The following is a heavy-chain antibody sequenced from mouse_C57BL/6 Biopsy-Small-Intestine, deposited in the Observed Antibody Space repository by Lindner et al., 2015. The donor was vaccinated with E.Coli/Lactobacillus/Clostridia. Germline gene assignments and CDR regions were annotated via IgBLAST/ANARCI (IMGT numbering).Heavy chain of an antibody. V-gene: IGHV1-39*01. Sequence: VQLQESGPELVKPGASVKISCKAPGYSFTDYNMNWVKQSNGKGLEWIGVITPNYGTTSYNQKFKGRATLTVDQSSSTAYMQLNSLTSEDSAAYFCARHGNYFDYWGQGTTLTVSS. CDR2: ITPNYGTT. CDR3: ARHGNYFDY. CDR1: GYSFTDYN. D-gene: IGHD2-1*01. J-gene: IGHJ2*01.